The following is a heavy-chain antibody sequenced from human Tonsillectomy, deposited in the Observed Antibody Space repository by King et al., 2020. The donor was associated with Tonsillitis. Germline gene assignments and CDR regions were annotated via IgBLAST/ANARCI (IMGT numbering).Heavy chain of an antibody. CDR1: GFTFSSYW. J-gene: IGHJ3*02. Sequence: VQLVESGGGLVQPGGSLRLSCAASGFTFSSYWMHWVRLAPGKGLLWVSRIISDGSSTNYADSVKGRFTISRDNAKNTLYLQMNSLRAEDTAVYYCARDKRGITMVRGVSGDVFDIWGQGTMVTVSS. CDR3: ARDKRGITMVRGVSGDVFDI. V-gene: IGHV3-74*01. D-gene: IGHD3-10*01. CDR2: IISDGSST.